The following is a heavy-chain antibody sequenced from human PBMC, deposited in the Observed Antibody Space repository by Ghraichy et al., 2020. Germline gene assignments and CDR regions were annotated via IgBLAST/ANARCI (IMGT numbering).Heavy chain of an antibody. Sequence: GGSLRLSCAASGFTFANNAMSWVRQAPGKGLEWVSAISTSGDNTFYADSVKGRFTISRDNSKNTLYLQMNGLRAEDTAVYYCARESGGVTTHFVSHWGQGTLVTVSS. CDR3: ARESGGVTTHFVSH. CDR2: ISTSGDNT. CDR1: GFTFANNA. V-gene: IGHV3-23*01. J-gene: IGHJ4*02. D-gene: IGHD4-17*01.